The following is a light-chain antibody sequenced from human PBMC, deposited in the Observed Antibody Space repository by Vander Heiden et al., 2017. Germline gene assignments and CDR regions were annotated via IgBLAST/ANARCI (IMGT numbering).Light chain of an antibody. Sequence: DIVMTQSPDSLAVSLGERATINCKSSQSVLYSSNNKNYLAWYQQKPGQPPKLLIYWASTRESGVPDRFSGSGSGTDFTLTISSLQAEDVAVYYGQQYDSTPYTFGQGTKLEIK. CDR3: QQYDSTPYT. J-gene: IGKJ2*01. CDR2: WAS. V-gene: IGKV4-1*01. CDR1: QSVLYSSNNKNY.